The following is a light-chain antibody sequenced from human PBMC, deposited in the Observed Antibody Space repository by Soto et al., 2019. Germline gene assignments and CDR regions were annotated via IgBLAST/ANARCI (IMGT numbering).Light chain of an antibody. CDR3: QQYSSFPWT. Sequence: DIQMTQSPSTLSASVGDRVTITCRASQSISSWLAWCQQKPGKAPKLLIYQASILESGVPSRFSGSGSGTEFTLTISSLQPDDFAPYYCQQYSSFPWTFGQGTKVEIK. CDR2: QAS. V-gene: IGKV1-5*03. CDR1: QSISSW. J-gene: IGKJ1*01.